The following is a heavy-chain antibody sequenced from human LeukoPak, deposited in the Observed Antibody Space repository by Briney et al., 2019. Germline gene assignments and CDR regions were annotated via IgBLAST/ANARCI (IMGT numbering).Heavy chain of an antibody. CDR2: IYHSGST. D-gene: IGHD2-15*01. CDR1: GGSFSGYY. J-gene: IGHJ5*02. CDR3: ASSGYCSGGSCYNWFDP. Sequence: PSETLSLTCAVYGGSFSGYYWSWIRQPPGKGLEWIGEIYHSGSTNYNPSLKSRVTISVDKSKNQFSLKLSSVTAADTAVYYCASSGYCSGGSCYNWFDPWGQGTLVTVSS. V-gene: IGHV4-34*01.